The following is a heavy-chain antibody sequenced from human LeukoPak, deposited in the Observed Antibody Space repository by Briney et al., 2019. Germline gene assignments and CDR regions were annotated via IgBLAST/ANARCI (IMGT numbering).Heavy chain of an antibody. Sequence: PSETLSLTCAVSGYSISSGYYWSWIRQPPGKGLEWIGEINHSGSTNYNPSLKSRVTISVDTSKNQFSLKLSSVTAADTAVYYCASRGGYSNYWGRSFDYWGQGTLVTVSS. CDR3: ASRGGYSNYWGRSFDY. J-gene: IGHJ4*02. CDR2: INHSGST. D-gene: IGHD4-11*01. V-gene: IGHV4-34*01. CDR1: GYSISSGYY.